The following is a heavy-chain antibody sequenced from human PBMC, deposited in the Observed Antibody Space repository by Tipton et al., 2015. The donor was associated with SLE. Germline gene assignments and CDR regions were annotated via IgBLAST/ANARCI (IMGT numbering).Heavy chain of an antibody. D-gene: IGHD5-18*01. CDR2: INPNSGGT. CDR3: ARVRVDTAMGVFDF. CDR1: GYTFTGYY. V-gene: IGHV1-2*06. J-gene: IGHJ4*02. Sequence: QSGAEVKKPGASVKVSCKASGYTFTGYYMHWVRQAPGQGLEWMGRINPNSGGTNYAQKFQGRVTMTRDTSISTAYMELRSLRSDDTAIYYCARVRVDTAMGVFDFWGQGTLVTVSS.